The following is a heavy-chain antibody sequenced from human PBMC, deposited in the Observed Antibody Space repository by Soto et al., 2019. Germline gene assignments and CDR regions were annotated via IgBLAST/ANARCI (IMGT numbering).Heavy chain of an antibody. CDR2: ISYDGSSK. J-gene: IGHJ5*02. V-gene: IGHV3-30*18. Sequence: LRLSCAASGFTFSSYGMYWVRQAPGKGLEWVAVISYDGSSKYYADSVKGRLTISRDNSENTLYLQMNSLRAEDTAVYYCAKGSIVGATKDWFDPWGQATLVTVS. CDR3: AKGSIVGATKDWFDP. D-gene: IGHD1-26*01. CDR1: GFTFSSYG.